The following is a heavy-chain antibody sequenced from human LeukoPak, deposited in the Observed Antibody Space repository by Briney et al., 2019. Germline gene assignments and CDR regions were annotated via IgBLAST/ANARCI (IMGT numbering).Heavy chain of an antibody. Sequence: PGGSLRLSCAASGFTFSSYAMHWVRQAPGKGLEWVAVISYDGSNKYYADSVKGRFTISRDNSKNTLYLQMNSLRAEDTAVYYCARDRTRQQLVLRWGGYFQHWGQGTLVTVSS. D-gene: IGHD6-13*01. J-gene: IGHJ1*01. V-gene: IGHV3-30*04. CDR3: ARDRTRQQLVLRWGGYFQH. CDR1: GFTFSSYA. CDR2: ISYDGSNK.